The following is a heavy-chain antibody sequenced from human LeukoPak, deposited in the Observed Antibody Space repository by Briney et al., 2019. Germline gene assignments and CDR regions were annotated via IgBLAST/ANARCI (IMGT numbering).Heavy chain of an antibody. V-gene: IGHV4-34*01. J-gene: IGHJ3*02. CDR1: GGSFSGYY. CDR3: ARGRYDFWSGKELNAFDI. Sequence: SETLSLTCAVYGGSFSGYYWSWIRQPPGKGLEWIGEINHRGSTNYNPALKSRVTISVDTSKNQFSLKLSSVTAADTAVYYCARGRYDFWSGKELNAFDIWGQGTMVTVSS. D-gene: IGHD3-3*01. CDR2: INHRGST.